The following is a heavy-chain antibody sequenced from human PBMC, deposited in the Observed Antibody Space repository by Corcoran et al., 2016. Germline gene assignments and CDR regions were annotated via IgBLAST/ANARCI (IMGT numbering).Heavy chain of an antibody. J-gene: IGHJ5*02. Sequence: EVQLVESGGGLVKPGRSLRLSCIVSGFTFGDCAVSWFRQAPGKGLEWVGFIRSKANDATPQYAASVTGKFTISRDDSKSIAYPQMNSLKTEDTAVYYCARGGDGYNFYLGHWGQGTLVTVSS. V-gene: IGHV3-49*05. D-gene: IGHD5-12*01. CDR1: GFTFGDCA. CDR2: IRSKANDATP. CDR3: ARGGDGYNFYLGH.